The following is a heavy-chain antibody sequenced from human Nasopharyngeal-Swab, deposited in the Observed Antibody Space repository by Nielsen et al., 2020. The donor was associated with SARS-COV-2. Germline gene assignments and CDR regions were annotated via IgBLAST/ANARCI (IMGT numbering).Heavy chain of an antibody. D-gene: IGHD6-19*01. J-gene: IGHJ4*02. CDR1: GFTFSDYY. Sequence: GESLKISCAASGFTFSDYYMSWIRQAPGKGLEWVSYISSSSSYTNYADSVKGRFTISRDNAKNSLYLQMNSLRAEDTAVYYCARELGIAVAGTDAFGYWGQGTLVTVSS. V-gene: IGHV3-11*06. CDR3: ARELGIAVAGTDAFGY. CDR2: ISSSSSYT.